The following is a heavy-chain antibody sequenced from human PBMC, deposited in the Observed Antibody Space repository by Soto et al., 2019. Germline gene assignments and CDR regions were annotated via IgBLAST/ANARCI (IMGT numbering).Heavy chain of an antibody. J-gene: IGHJ4*02. D-gene: IGHD3-22*01. V-gene: IGHV3-30-3*01. Sequence: GGSLRLSCAASGFTFSSYAMHWVRQAPGKGLEWVAVISYDGSNKYYADSVKGRFTISRDNSKNTLYLQMNSLRAEDTAVYYCARGPPDYYDSSGYYRTDYWGQGTLVTVSS. CDR1: GFTFSSYA. CDR2: ISYDGSNK. CDR3: ARGPPDYYDSSGYYRTDY.